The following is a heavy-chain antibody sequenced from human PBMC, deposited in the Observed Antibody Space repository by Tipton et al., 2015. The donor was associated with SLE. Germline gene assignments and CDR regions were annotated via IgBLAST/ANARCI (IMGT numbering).Heavy chain of an antibody. D-gene: IGHD3-3*01. J-gene: IGHJ4*02. Sequence: TLSLTCTVSGGSISSSSYYWSWIRQPAGKGLEWIGHIYTSGSTNYNPSLKSRVTISVDTSKNQFSLKLSSVTAADTAVYYCARPTIFGEGYYFDYWGQGTLVTASS. CDR3: ARPTIFGEGYYFDY. CDR2: IYTSGST. CDR1: GGSISSSSYY. V-gene: IGHV4-61*09.